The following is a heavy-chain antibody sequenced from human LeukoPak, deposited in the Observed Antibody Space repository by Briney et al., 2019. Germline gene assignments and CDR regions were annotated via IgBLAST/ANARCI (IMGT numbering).Heavy chain of an antibody. D-gene: IGHD1-1*01. J-gene: IGHJ6*02. V-gene: IGHV1-24*01. CDR1: GYTLTELS. Sequence: ASVKVSCKVSGYTLTELSMHWVRQAPGKGLEWMGGFDPEGGETIYAQKFQGRVTMTEDTSTDTAYMELSSLRSEDTAVYYCATDPGTGGGFYYYGMDVWGQGTTVTVSS. CDR2: FDPEGGET. CDR3: ATDPGTGGGFYYYGMDV.